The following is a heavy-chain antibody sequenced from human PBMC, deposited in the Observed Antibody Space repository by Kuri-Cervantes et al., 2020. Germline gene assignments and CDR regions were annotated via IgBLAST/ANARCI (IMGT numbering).Heavy chain of an antibody. Sequence: SETLSLTCSVSGDSISSYYWTWFRQPPGKRLEWIGYIHYSGSTNYNPSLKSRVTISVDTSKNQFSLKLSSVTAADTAVYYCARGRDYDYIWGSYRPRDAFDIWGQGTMVTVSS. CDR1: GDSISSYY. J-gene: IGHJ3*02. CDR3: ARGRDYDYIWGSYRPRDAFDI. D-gene: IGHD3-16*02. CDR2: IHYSGST. V-gene: IGHV4-59*12.